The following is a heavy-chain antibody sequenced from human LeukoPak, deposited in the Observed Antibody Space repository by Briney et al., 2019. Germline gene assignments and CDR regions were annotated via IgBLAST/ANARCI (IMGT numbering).Heavy chain of an antibody. D-gene: IGHD3-22*01. CDR2: INHSGST. CDR3: ARAGESSGYYQRPRFDY. Sequence: SETLSLTCAVYGGSFSGYYWSWIRQPPGKGLEWIGEINHSGSTNCNPSLKSRVTISVDTSKNQFSLKLSSVTAANTAVYYCARAGESSGYYQRPRFDYWGQGTLVTVSS. CDR1: GGSFSGYY. V-gene: IGHV4-34*01. J-gene: IGHJ4*02.